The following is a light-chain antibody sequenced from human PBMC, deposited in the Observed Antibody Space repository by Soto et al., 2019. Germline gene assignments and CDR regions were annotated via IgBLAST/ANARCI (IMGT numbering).Light chain of an antibody. CDR2: HVT. J-gene: IGLJ1*01. Sequence: QSALTQPASVSGSPGQSIAISYTGTSSDVGAYNYVSWYQHHPGKAPKLMIYHVTNRPSGASDRFSGSKSGNTASLTISGLQADDEADYYCSSYTSSSTYVFGTGTKVTVL. V-gene: IGLV2-14*03. CDR3: SSYTSSSTYV. CDR1: SSDVGAYNY.